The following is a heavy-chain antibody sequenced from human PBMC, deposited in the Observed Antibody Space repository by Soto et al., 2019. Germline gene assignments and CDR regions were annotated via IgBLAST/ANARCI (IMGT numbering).Heavy chain of an antibody. CDR1: GFTFSSYA. CDR2: ISGSGGST. D-gene: IGHD2-15*01. Sequence: EVQLLESGGGLVQPGGSLRLSCAASGFTFSSYAMSWVRQAPGKGLEWGSAISGSGGSTYYADSVKGRFTISRDNSKNTLYLQMNSLRAEDTAVYYCAKLYCSGGSCFVGFQHWGQGTLVTVSS. CDR3: AKLYCSGGSCFVGFQH. J-gene: IGHJ1*01. V-gene: IGHV3-23*01.